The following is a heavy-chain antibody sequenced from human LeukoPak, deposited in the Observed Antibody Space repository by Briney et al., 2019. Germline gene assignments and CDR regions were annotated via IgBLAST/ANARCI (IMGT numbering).Heavy chain of an antibody. Sequence: GASVKVSCKASGYIFTAYYIHWVRQAPGQGLEWMGWINPNSGGTNYAQKFQDRVTMTRDTPISTAYMELSRLRSDDTAVYFCARDHYDAFDIWGQGTMVTVSS. CDR2: INPNSGGT. V-gene: IGHV1-2*02. J-gene: IGHJ3*02. CDR1: GYIFTAYY. CDR3: ARDHYDAFDI.